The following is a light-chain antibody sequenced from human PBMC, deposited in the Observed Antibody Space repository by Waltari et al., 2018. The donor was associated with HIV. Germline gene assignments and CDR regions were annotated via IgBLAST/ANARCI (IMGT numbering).Light chain of an antibody. CDR2: EVS. CDR1: ETLLHSGGKTY. J-gene: IGKJ4*01. V-gene: IGKV2D-29*01. Sequence: EIVMTQTPPSLSVTPGQAASISCKSSETLLHSGGKTYFYWYVPKTGLPPQLLLYEVSNRFAGVPDRFRGSGSGTDFTLILSRVEAEDVGIYYCMQSAQFPVTFGGGTKVEI. CDR3: MQSAQFPVT.